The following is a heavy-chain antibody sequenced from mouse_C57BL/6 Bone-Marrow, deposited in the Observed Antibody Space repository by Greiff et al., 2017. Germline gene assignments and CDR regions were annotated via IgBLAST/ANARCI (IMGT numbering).Heavy chain of an antibody. D-gene: IGHD1-2*01. CDR3: ARMNYGGDFDY. Sequence: ELMFVESGGGLVKPGGSLKLSCAASGFTFSDYGMHWVRQAPEKGLEWVAYISSGSSTIYYADTVKGRFTISRDNAKNTLFLQMTSLRSEDTAMYYCARMNYGGDFDYWGKGTTLTVSS. CDR2: ISSGSSTI. V-gene: IGHV5-17*01. J-gene: IGHJ2*01. CDR1: GFTFSDYG.